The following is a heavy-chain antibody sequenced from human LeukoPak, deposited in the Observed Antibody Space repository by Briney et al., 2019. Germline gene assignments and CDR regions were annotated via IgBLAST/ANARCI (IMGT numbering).Heavy chain of an antibody. CDR1: GDTFSSYK. Sequence: SVKVSCKASGDTFSSYKISWVRQAPGEGLEWMGGIIPMFGSADYSQKFQGRVTITADESTGTAYMELSSLTSEDTAMYYCASLKKPATYYDSPGHYYWGQGTLVTVSS. D-gene: IGHD3-22*01. CDR3: ASLKKPATYYDSPGHYY. V-gene: IGHV1-69*13. J-gene: IGHJ4*02. CDR2: IIPMFGSA.